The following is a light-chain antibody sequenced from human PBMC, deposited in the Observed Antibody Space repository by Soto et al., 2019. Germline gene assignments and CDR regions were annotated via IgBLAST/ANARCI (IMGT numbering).Light chain of an antibody. V-gene: IGKV3D-15*01. Sequence: EIVMPQSPATLSVSPGARATLSCRASQSVSSNLAWYQQKPGQAPRLLIYAASTRATGIPARFSGSGSGTEFTLTISSLQSEDLAVYYCQQYNNWPPVTFGQGTKVDNK. CDR1: QSVSSN. J-gene: IGKJ1*01. CDR2: AAS. CDR3: QQYNNWPPVT.